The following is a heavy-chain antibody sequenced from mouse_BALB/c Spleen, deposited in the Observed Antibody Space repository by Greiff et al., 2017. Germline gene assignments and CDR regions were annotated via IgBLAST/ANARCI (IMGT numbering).Heavy chain of an antibody. CDR3: ASGYGPMDY. CDR1: GFTFSSFG. V-gene: IGHV5-17*02. J-gene: IGHJ4*01. CDR2: ISSGSSTI. Sequence: EVKLQESGGGLVQPGGSRKLSCAASGFTFSSFGMHWVRQAPEKGLEWVAYISSGSSTIYYADTVKGRFTISRDNPKNTLFLQMTSLRSEDTAMYYCASGYGPMDYWGQGTSVTVSS. D-gene: IGHD2-10*02.